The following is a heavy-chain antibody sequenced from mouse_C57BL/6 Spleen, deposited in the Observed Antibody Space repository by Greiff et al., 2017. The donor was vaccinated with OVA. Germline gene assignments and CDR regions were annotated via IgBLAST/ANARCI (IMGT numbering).Heavy chain of an antibody. V-gene: IGHV5-17*01. CDR2: ISSGSSTI. CDR3: ARAKPKTYAMDY. J-gene: IGHJ4*01. Sequence: EVKVVESGGGLVKPGGSLKLSCAASGFTFSDYGMHWVRQAPEKGLEWVAYISSGSSTIYYADTVKGRFTISTDNAKNTLFLQMTRLRSEDTAMYYCARAKPKTYAMDYWGQGTSVTVSS. CDR1: GFTFSDYG.